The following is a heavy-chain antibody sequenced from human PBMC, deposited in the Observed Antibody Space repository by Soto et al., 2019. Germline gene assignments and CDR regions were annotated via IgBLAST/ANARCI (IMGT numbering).Heavy chain of an antibody. CDR1: GFTFSSYA. Sequence: EAQLLESGGDLVQPGGSLRLSCAASGFTFSSYAMSWVRQAPGKGLEGVSAISGSGGSTYYADSVKGRFTISRDNSKNTVFLQMNSLRADDTAVYYCSGLRRWVGATSDRAFDIWGQGTMVTVSS. D-gene: IGHD1-26*01. V-gene: IGHV3-23*01. J-gene: IGHJ3*02. CDR3: SGLRRWVGATSDRAFDI. CDR2: ISGSGGST.